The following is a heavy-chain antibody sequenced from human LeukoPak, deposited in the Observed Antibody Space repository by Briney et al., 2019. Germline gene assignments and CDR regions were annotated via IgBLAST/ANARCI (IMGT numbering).Heavy chain of an antibody. CDR2: IYYSGNT. CDR1: GGSISSGSYY. V-gene: IGHV4-39*01. J-gene: IGHJ3*02. Sequence: SETLSLTCTVSGGSISSGSYYWSWIRQPPGKGLEWIGSIYYSGNTYYNASLKSRVTISVDTSKNQFSLKLSSVTAADTAVYYCAKTVTVTTSAFDIWGQGTMVTVSS. D-gene: IGHD4-17*01. CDR3: AKTVTVTTSAFDI.